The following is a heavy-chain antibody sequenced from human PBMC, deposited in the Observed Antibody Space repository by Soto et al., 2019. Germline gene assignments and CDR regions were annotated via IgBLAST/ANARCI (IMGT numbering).Heavy chain of an antibody. CDR3: AIDISTGEYRGGFDP. CDR2: TYYRFKWYN. Sequence: SQTLSLTCAISGDSVSSNSAAWNWIRQSPSRGLEWLGRTYYRFKWYNDYAVSVKMRITINPDTSKNQFNLQLNSVTPEDTAVYYCAIDISTGEYRGGFDPWGQGTLVTVSS. J-gene: IGHJ5*02. CDR1: GDSVSSNSAA. V-gene: IGHV6-1*01. D-gene: IGHD7-27*01.